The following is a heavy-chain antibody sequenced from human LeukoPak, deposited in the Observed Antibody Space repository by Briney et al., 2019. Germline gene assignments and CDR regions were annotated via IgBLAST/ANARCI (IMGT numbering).Heavy chain of an antibody. J-gene: IGHJ6*02. CDR2: ISCSGVGT. V-gene: IGHV3-23*01. D-gene: IGHD6-19*01. Sequence: PGGSLRLSCGASGFTVSSNYMSWVRQAPGKGLEGVSGISCSGVGTDYADSVRGRFTISRDNSKNTLYLQMNSLRAEDTAVYYCAKKIRGSDHYYGMDVWGQGTTVTVSS. CDR3: AKKIRGSDHYYGMDV. CDR1: GFTVSSNY.